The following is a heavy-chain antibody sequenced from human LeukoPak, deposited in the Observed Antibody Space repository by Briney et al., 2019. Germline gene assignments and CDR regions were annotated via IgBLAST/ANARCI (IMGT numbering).Heavy chain of an antibody. CDR1: GGSISSVEYY. CDR2: IHYSGST. Sequence: TLSLTCTVSGGSISSVEYYWRWLRHHPGKGLEWIGYIHYSGSTYYNPSLKSRLTISVDTSKNQFSLKLSSVTAADTAVYYCARQRSFNWHFDLWGRGTLVTVSS. V-gene: IGHV4-31*03. CDR3: ARQRSFNWHFDL. J-gene: IGHJ2*01. D-gene: IGHD3-10*01.